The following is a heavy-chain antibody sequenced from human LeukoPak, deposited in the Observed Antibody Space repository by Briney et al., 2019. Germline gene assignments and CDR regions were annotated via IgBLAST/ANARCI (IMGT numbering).Heavy chain of an antibody. V-gene: IGHV1-8*01. J-gene: IGHJ4*02. CDR3: ARGHWSGTSCYPFDY. CDR1: GYTLTSYD. CDR2: MNPSNGNT. Sequence: ASVKVSCKHSGYTLTSYDINWVRQATGQGLEWMGWMNPSNGNTGYAQTFQGRVTMTRNTSISTAYMELSSLKSDDTAVYFCARGHWSGTSCYPFDYWGQGTLVTVSS. D-gene: IGHD2-2*01.